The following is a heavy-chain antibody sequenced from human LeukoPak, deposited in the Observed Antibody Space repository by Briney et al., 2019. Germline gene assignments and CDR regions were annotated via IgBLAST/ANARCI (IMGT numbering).Heavy chain of an antibody. CDR2: ISSSSSYI. CDR1: GFTFSSYS. D-gene: IGHD4-17*01. Sequence: GGSLRLSCAASGFTFSSYSMNWVRQAPGKGLEWVSSISSSSSYIYYADSVKGRFTISRDNAKNSLYLQMNSLRAEDTAVYYCARDLRRDYPSAGVYWGQGTLVTVSS. V-gene: IGHV3-21*01. J-gene: IGHJ4*02. CDR3: ARDLRRDYPSAGVY.